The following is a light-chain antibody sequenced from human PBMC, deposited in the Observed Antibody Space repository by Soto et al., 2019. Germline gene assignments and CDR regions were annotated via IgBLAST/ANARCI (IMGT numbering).Light chain of an antibody. CDR1: SGHSNYA. CDR2: LNSDGSH. V-gene: IGLV4-69*01. J-gene: IGLJ2*01. CDR3: QTWSSGIVV. Sequence: QPVLTQSPSASASLGASVKLTCTLSSGHSNYAIAWHQQQSEKGPRYLMNLNSDGSHSKGDGIPDRFSGTSSGAERYLTISSLQSEDEADYYCQTWSSGIVVFGGGTKLTVL.